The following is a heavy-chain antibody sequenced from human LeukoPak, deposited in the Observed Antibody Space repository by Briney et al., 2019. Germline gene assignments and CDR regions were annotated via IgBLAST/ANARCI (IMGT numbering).Heavy chain of an antibody. CDR1: GFTFSSYS. CDR3: TRDHWFDP. J-gene: IGHJ5*02. CDR2: ISSDSSHT. Sequence: GGSXRXSXAXXGFTFSSYSMNWVRQAPGKGLEWVSSISSDSSHTYNADTVKGRFTISRDNAKNSLYLQMNSLRAEDTAVYYCTRDHWFDPWGQGTLVIVSS. V-gene: IGHV3-21*01.